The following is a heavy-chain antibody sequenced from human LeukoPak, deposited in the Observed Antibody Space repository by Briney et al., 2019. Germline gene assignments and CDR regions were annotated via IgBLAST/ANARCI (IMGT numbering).Heavy chain of an antibody. CDR1: GFTFSSYW. J-gene: IGHJ5*02. V-gene: IGHV3-74*01. CDR2: INSDGSST. CDR3: AREDQSGSYLYELRFDP. Sequence: GGSLRLSCAASGFTFSSYWMHWVRQAPGKGLVWVSRINSDGSSTSYADSVKGRFTISRDNAKNTLYLQMNSLRAEDTAVYYCAREDQSGSYLYELRFDPWGQGTLVTVSS. D-gene: IGHD1-26*01.